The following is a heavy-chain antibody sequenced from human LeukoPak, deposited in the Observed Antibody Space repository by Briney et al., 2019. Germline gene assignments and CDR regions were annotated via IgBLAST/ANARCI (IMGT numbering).Heavy chain of an antibody. CDR2: IYPGDSDT. CDR1: GYNVTNYW. J-gene: IGHJ6*02. V-gene: IGHV5-51*01. CDR3: ARRNTGFGYYYGMDV. D-gene: IGHD2-8*02. Sequence: GESLKISCKGSGYNVTNYWIGWVRQMPGKGLEWMGIIYPGDSDTRYSPSFQGQVTFSADKSISTAYLQWSSLKASDTAVYFCARRNTGFGYYYGMDVWGQGTTVTVSS.